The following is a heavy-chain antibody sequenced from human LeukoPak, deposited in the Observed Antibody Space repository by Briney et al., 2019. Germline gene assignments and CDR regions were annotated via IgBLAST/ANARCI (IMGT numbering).Heavy chain of an antibody. CDR3: AKDLGSSGWYAPYDY. Sequence: GGSLRLSRAASGFTFSSYSMNWVRQAPGKGLEWVSYISSSSSTTYYADSVKGRFTISRDNSKNTLYLQMNSLRAEDTAVYYCAKDLGSSGWYAPYDYWGQGTLVTVSS. D-gene: IGHD6-19*01. J-gene: IGHJ4*02. V-gene: IGHV3-48*01. CDR2: ISSSSSTT. CDR1: GFTFSSYS.